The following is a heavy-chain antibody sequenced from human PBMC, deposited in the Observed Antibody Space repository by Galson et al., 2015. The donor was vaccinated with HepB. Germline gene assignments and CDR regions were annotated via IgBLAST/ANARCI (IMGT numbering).Heavy chain of an antibody. CDR3: ARDPRSHDAFDI. Sequence: SLRLSCAASGFTLSSYSMNWVRQAPGKGLEWVSYISSSSSSTIYYADSVKGRFTISRDNAKNSLYLQMNSLRAEDTAVYYCARDPRSHDAFDIWGQGTMVTVSS. CDR2: ISSSSSSTI. J-gene: IGHJ3*02. V-gene: IGHV3-48*01. CDR1: GFTLSSYS.